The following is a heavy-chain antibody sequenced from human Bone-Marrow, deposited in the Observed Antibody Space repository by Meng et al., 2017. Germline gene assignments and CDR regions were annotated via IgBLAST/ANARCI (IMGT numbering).Heavy chain of an antibody. Sequence: GESLKISCAASGFTFSSYAMHWVRQAPGKGLEWVAVISYDGSNKYYADSVKGRFTIPRDNSKNTLYLQMNSLRAEDTAVYYCAKAPSPHYYDSSGQFDYWGHGNLVTVSS. D-gene: IGHD3-22*01. CDR3: AKAPSPHYYDSSGQFDY. CDR1: GFTFSSYA. J-gene: IGHJ4*01. CDR2: ISYDGSNK. V-gene: IGHV3-30*01.